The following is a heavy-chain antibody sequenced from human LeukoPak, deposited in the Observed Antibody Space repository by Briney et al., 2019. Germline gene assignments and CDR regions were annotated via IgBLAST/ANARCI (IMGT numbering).Heavy chain of an antibody. Sequence: GGSLRLSCAASGFTFSNFWMSWVRHAPGQGLERVATLKQDGFEKYYVDSVRGRFTISRDNAKNSLSLQMNSLRAEDTAVYYCARDGCTSTTCSTLGGFSSWGQGTLVTVSS. CDR2: LKQDGFEK. CDR1: GFTFSNFW. D-gene: IGHD2-2*01. V-gene: IGHV3-7*01. CDR3: ARDGCTSTTCSTLGGFSS. J-gene: IGHJ5*02.